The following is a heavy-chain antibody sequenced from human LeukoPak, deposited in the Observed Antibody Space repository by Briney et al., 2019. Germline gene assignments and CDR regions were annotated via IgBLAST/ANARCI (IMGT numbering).Heavy chain of an antibody. CDR1: GYTFTSYG. Sequence: ASVKVSCKASGYTFTSYGISWVRQAPGQGLEWMGWINPNSGGTNYAQKFQGRVTMTRDTSISTAYMELSRLRSDDTAVYYCARVPRRIVGATLFDYWGQGTLVTVSS. CDR2: INPNSGGT. CDR3: ARVPRRIVGATLFDY. J-gene: IGHJ4*02. V-gene: IGHV1-2*02. D-gene: IGHD1-26*01.